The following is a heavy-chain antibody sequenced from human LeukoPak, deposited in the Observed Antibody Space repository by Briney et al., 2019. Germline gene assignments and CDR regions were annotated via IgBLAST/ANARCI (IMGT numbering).Heavy chain of an antibody. CDR3: ARPGYYYDSSGYHYRDY. Sequence: PSETLSLTCTVSGGSISSYYWSWIRQPPGKGLEWIGSIYYSGSTYYNPSLKSRVTISVDTSKNQFSLKLSSVTAADTAVYYCARPGYYYDSSGYHYRDYWGQGTLVTVSS. CDR1: GGSISSYY. V-gene: IGHV4-59*05. D-gene: IGHD3-22*01. CDR2: IYYSGST. J-gene: IGHJ4*02.